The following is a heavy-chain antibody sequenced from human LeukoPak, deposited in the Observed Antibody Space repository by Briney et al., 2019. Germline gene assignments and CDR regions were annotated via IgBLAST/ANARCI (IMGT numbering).Heavy chain of an antibody. J-gene: IGHJ4*02. CDR2: ISLYSGNT. CDR3: ARTLGYCSSTSCYEDGY. CDR1: GYTFTSYG. Sequence: ASVKVSCKASGYTFTSYGISWVRQAPGQGLEWMGWISLYSGNTNYAQKLLGRVTMTTDTSTSTAYMELRSLRSDDTAVYYCARTLGYCSSTSCYEDGYWGQGTLVTVSS. V-gene: IGHV1-18*01. D-gene: IGHD2-2*01.